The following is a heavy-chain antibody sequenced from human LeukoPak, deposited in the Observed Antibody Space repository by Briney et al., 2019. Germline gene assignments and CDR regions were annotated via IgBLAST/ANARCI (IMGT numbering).Heavy chain of an antibody. J-gene: IGHJ5*02. CDR3: ARGRYILTGYHRNWLDP. CDR1: GYTFTGYY. V-gene: IGHV1-2*02. D-gene: IGHD3-9*01. Sequence: ASVKVSCKASGYTFTGYYMHWVRQAPGQGLEGMGWINPNSGGTNYAQKFQGRVTMTRNTSISTAYMELSSLRSEDTAVYYCARGRYILTGYHRNWLDPWGQGTLVTVSS. CDR2: INPNSGGT.